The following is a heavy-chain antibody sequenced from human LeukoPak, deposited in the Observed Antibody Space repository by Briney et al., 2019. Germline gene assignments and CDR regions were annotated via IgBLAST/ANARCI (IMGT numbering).Heavy chain of an antibody. CDR3: ASWGFMGDYGTGSAYYFDY. CDR2: INPGGGST. Sequence: ASVKVSCKASGYTFTSYYMHWVRQAPGQGLEWIGIINPGGGSTSYAQKFQGRVTMTRDTSTSTVYMELSSLRSEDTAVYYCASWGFMGDYGTGSAYYFDYWGQGTLVTVSS. V-gene: IGHV1-46*03. J-gene: IGHJ4*02. CDR1: GYTFTSYY. D-gene: IGHD3-10*01.